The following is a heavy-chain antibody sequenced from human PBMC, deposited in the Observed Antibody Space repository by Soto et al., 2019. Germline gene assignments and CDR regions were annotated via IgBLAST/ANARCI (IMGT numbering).Heavy chain of an antibody. J-gene: IGHJ5*02. Sequence: SVKVSCKASGGTFSSYAISWVRQAPGQGLEWRGGIIPIFGTANYAQKFQGRVTITADESTSTAYVELSSLGSEDTAVYYCARHLILYGSGHYNWFDPWGQGTLVTVSS. CDR1: GGTFSSYA. CDR2: IIPIFGTA. D-gene: IGHD3-10*01. CDR3: ARHLILYGSGHYNWFDP. V-gene: IGHV1-69*13.